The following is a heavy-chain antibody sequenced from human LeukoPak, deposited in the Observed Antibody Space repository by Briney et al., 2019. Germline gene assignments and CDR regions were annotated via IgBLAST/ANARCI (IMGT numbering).Heavy chain of an antibody. V-gene: IGHV3-30-3*01. CDR1: GFTFSSYA. J-gene: IGHJ4*02. D-gene: IGHD6-19*01. Sequence: GGSLRLSCAASGFTFSSYAMHWVRQAPGRGLEWVAVISYDGSNKYYADSVKGRFTISRDNSKNTLYLQMNSLRAEDTAVYYCARVEQWLAPFDYWGQGTLVTVSS. CDR3: ARVEQWLAPFDY. CDR2: ISYDGSNK.